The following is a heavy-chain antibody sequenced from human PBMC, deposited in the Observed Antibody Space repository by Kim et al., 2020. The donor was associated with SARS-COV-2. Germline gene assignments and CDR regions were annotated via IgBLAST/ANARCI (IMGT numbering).Heavy chain of an antibody. V-gene: IGHV3-53*01. CDR2: LYSGGNT. J-gene: IGHJ6*02. CDR3: ARVPYDSSDSRHYYYYYGMDV. Sequence: GGSLRLSCAASGFSVSATYMNWVRQAPGKGLEWVSVLYSGGNTFYADSVKGRFTISRDDSKNTVYLQMKSLRADDTAVYYCARVPYDSSDSRHYYYYYGMDVWGQGTTVTVSS. CDR1: GFSVSATY. D-gene: IGHD3-22*01.